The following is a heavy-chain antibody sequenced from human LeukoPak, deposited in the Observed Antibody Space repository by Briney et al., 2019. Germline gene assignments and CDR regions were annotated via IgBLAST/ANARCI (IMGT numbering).Heavy chain of an antibody. CDR2: ISSNGGST. J-gene: IGHJ4*02. CDR1: GFTFSNFV. V-gene: IGHV3-64D*09. D-gene: IGHD5-24*01. Sequence: GRSLTLSCSASGFTFSNFVIHWVRQPPGNGLEYVSAISSNGGSTFYADSVKGRFTISRDTSKNTVYLQMSSLRAEDTAVYYCVREGGATDFDYWGQGTLVTVSS. CDR3: VREGGATDFDY.